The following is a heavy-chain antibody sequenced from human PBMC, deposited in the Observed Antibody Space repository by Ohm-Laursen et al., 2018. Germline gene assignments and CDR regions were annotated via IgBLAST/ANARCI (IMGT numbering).Heavy chain of an antibody. CDR2: ISGSGDRT. J-gene: IGHJ4*02. Sequence: SLRLSCAAPRFTFSSYAMSWVRQAPGKGLEWVSGISGSGDRTHYADSVKGRFTISRDNSKNTLYLQMNSLRAEDTAVYYCAKAHLKNLDYWGQGSLVTVSS. CDR1: RFTFSSYA. D-gene: IGHD1-14*01. CDR3: AKAHLKNLDY. V-gene: IGHV3-23*01.